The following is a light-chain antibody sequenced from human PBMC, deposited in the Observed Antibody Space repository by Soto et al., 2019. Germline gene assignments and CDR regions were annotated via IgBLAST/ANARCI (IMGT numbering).Light chain of an antibody. CDR1: QDISNY. CDR2: DAS. V-gene: IGKV1-33*01. CDR3: QQYDNSLYT. Sequence: DIQMTQSPSSLSASVGDRVTITCQASQDISNYLNWYQQKPGKAPKLLIYDASNLETEVPSRFSGSGSGTDFTFTISSLQPEDIATYYCQQYDNSLYTFGQGTKLEIK. J-gene: IGKJ2*01.